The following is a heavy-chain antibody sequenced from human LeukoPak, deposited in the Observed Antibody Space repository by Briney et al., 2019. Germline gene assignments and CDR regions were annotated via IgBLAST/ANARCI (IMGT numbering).Heavy chain of an antibody. CDR2: ISGSGTST. J-gene: IGHJ4*02. D-gene: IGHD3-22*01. V-gene: IGHV3-23*01. CDR3: AKEQRVYYYDSTGYYRGYFDY. Sequence: GGSLRLSCAASGFTFSSYAMSWVRQAPGRGLEWVSTISGSGTSTYYADSVKGRFTISRDNSKNTLYLQMNSLRAEDTAVYYCAKEQRVYYYDSTGYYRGYFDYWGQGTLVTVSS. CDR1: GFTFSSYA.